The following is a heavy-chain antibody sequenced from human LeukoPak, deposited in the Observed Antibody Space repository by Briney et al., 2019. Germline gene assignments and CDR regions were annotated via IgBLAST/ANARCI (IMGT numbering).Heavy chain of an antibody. J-gene: IGHJ4*02. V-gene: IGHV4-59*01. CDR3: VTGYYEPFDN. Sequence: TSETLSLTCSVSGASLGSYYWGWIRQSPGKGLERLGYISDTGKTDYNPSLKSRGTLSLDTSKNQFSLRLTSVTAADTAVYYCVTGYYEPFDNWGQGTLVTVSS. D-gene: IGHD3-22*01. CDR2: ISDTGKT. CDR1: GASLGSYY.